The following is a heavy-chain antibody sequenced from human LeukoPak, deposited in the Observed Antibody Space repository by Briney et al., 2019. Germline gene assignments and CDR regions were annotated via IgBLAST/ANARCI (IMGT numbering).Heavy chain of an antibody. Sequence: PSETLSLTCTVSGGSITSNHYYWGWIRQPPGKGLERIGSISYGGSTHYNPSLKSRVTMSVDTPKNQFSLKLRSVTATDTAVYHCATSPGADYGGDHWFDPWGQGTLVTVSS. J-gene: IGHJ5*02. V-gene: IGHV4-39*01. CDR1: GGSITSNHYY. D-gene: IGHD4-23*01. CDR2: ISYGGST. CDR3: ATSPGADYGGDHWFDP.